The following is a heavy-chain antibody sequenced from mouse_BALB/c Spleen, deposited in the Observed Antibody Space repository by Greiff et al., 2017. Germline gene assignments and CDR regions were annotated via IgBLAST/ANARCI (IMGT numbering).Heavy chain of an antibody. CDR1: GYTFTSYW. D-gene: IGHD2-14*01. V-gene: IGHV1-69*02. Sequence: QVQLQQPGAELVRPGASVKLSCKASGYTFTSYWINWVKQRPGQGLEWIGNIYPSDSYTNYNQKFKDKATLTVDKSSSTAYMQLSSPTSEDSAVYYCTTQNRGFAYWGQGTLVTVSA. J-gene: IGHJ3*01. CDR3: TTQNRGFAY. CDR2: IYPSDSYT.